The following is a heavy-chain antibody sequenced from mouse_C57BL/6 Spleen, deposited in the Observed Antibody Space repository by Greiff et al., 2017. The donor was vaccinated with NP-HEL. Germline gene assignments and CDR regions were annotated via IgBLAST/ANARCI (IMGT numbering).Heavy chain of an antibody. CDR3: ARLGCYGSSHGSFAY. Sequence: QVQLQQPGAELVMPGASVKLSCKASGYTFTSYWMHWVKQRPGQGLEWIGEIDPSDSYTNYNQKFKGKSTLTVDKSSSTAYMQLSSLTSEDSAVYYCARLGCYGSSHGSFAYWGQGTLVTVSA. V-gene: IGHV1-69*01. D-gene: IGHD1-1*01. CDR2: IDPSDSYT. J-gene: IGHJ3*01. CDR1: GYTFTSYW.